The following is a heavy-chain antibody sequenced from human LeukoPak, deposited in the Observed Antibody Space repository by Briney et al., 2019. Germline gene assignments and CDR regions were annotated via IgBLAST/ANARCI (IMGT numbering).Heavy chain of an antibody. CDR3: ARHGTLDY. V-gene: IGHV4-59*08. CDR2: IDHRGNT. D-gene: IGHD1-26*01. CDR1: GGSINNYY. Sequence: SETLSLTCTVSGGSINNYYWSWIRQPPGKGLEWIGYIDHRGNTNYNPSLKSRVTMSVDTSKNHFYLKLSSVTAADTAVYYCARHGTLDYWGQGTLVTVSS. J-gene: IGHJ4*02.